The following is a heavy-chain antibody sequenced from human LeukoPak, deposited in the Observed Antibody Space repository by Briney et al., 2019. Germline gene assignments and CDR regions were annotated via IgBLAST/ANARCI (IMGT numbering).Heavy chain of an antibody. D-gene: IGHD3-10*01. V-gene: IGHV3-33*08. CDR2: IWYDGSNK. J-gene: IGHJ4*02. CDR1: GFTVSSNY. CDR3: ARDAITMVRGVIIYYFDY. Sequence: GGSLRLSCAASGFTVSSNYMSWVRQAPGKGLEWVAVIWYDGSNKYYADSVKGRFTISRDNSKNTLYLQMNSLRAEDTAVYYCARDAITMVRGVIIYYFDYWGQGTLVTVSS.